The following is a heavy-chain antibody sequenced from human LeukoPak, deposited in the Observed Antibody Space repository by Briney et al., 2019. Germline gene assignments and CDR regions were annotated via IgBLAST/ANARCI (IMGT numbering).Heavy chain of an antibody. CDR2: ISHDGSNK. V-gene: IGHV3-30-3*01. CDR1: GFTFSSYA. D-gene: IGHD1-7*01. CDR3: VRGVGVSRFNYLDP. Sequence: GGSLRLSCAASGFTFSSYAMHCVRQAPGKGLEWVAVISHDGSNKYYVDSVKGRFTISRDNSKNTLYLQMNSLRDDDTAVYYCVRGVGVSRFNYLDPWGQGTLVIVSS. J-gene: IGHJ5*02.